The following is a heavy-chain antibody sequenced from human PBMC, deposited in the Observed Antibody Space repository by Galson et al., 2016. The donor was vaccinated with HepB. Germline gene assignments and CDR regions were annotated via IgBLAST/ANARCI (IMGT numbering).Heavy chain of an antibody. CDR3: ARNRAFTGDFDY. CDR2: MTPNSGNT. V-gene: IGHV1-8*01. D-gene: IGHD7-27*01. J-gene: IGHJ4*02. CDR1: GYTFTNYD. Sequence: SVKVSCKASGYTFTNYDFNWVRQATGQGLEWLGWMTPNSGNTGYAQKFQGRLNLTRDISTSTAYMELSSLTSDDTAVYYCARNRAFTGDFDYWGQGTLVTVSS.